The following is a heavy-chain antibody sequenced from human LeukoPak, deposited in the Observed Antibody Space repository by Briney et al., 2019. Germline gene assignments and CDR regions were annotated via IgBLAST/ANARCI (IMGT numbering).Heavy chain of an antibody. D-gene: IGHD1-26*01. V-gene: IGHV1-8*03. CDR1: GYTFTSYD. CDR3: ARGRSGSSPRWFDP. Sequence: ASVKVSCKASGYTFTSYDINWVRQATGQGLEWMGWMNPNSGNTGYAQKFQGRVTITRNTSISTAYMELSSLRSEDTAVYYSARGRSGSSPRWFDPWGQGTLVTVSS. CDR2: MNPNSGNT. J-gene: IGHJ5*02.